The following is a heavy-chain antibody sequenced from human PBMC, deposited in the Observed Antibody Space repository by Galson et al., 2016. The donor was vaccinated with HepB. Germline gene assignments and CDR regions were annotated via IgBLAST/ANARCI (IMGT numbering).Heavy chain of an antibody. CDR1: GFAFHTYS. J-gene: IGHJ6*02. CDR3: VRESFCTTFICYKFYYYGMDV. Sequence: SLRLSCAASGFAFHTYSMNWVRQSPAKGLEWVSSISRSSANIYYADSARGRFTISRDNAKNSLFLQMNSLRAEDTALYYCVRESFCTTFICYKFYYYGMDVWGQGTTVTVSS. D-gene: IGHD2/OR15-2a*01. V-gene: IGHV3-21*01. CDR2: ISRSSANI.